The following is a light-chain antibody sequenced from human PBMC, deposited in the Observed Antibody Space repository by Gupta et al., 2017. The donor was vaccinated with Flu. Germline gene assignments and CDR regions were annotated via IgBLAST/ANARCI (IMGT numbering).Light chain of an antibody. J-gene: IGKJ2*03. CDR3: QQSFATPYS. CDR1: QTMGNF. CDR2: AVS. Sequence: PSSLSASVGERVTITCRASQTMGNFLNWYQQKPGKAPKLLISAVSALQSGVPLRFSGSGSGTKFTLTISSLQQEDLATYYCQQSFATPYSFGQGTKLE. V-gene: IGKV1-39*01.